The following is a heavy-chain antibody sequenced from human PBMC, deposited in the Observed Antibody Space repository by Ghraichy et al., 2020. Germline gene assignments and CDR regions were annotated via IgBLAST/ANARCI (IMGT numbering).Heavy chain of an antibody. CDR2: VRNKAKNYAT. Sequence: GGSLGLSCAASGLSFSDSGISWIRQASGKGLEWVGHVRNKAKNYATTYGTSVRGRCTISRDDSKSTAYLQLNNLKIEDAAVYYCVGQAVNYMDVWGQGTTVTVSS. D-gene: IGHD2-15*01. CDR3: VGQAVNYMDV. V-gene: IGHV3-73*01. J-gene: IGHJ6*03. CDR1: GLSFSDSG.